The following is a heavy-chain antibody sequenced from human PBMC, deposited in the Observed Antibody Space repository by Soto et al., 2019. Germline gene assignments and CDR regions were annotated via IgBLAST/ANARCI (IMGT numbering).Heavy chain of an antibody. CDR3: ATQFDGCAFLFDH. CDR2: ISYEGSTT. Sequence: QVQLVESGGGVVQPGRSLRLSCAASGFTFSTNAMHWVRQAPGKGLEWVAVISYEGSTTYYADSVKGRFTISRDNSKNTLYRQRNRLRAEDTAVYYCATQFDGCAFLFDHWGQGTRVTVSS. D-gene: IGHD6-19*01. CDR1: GFTFSTNA. J-gene: IGHJ4*02. V-gene: IGHV3-30-3*01.